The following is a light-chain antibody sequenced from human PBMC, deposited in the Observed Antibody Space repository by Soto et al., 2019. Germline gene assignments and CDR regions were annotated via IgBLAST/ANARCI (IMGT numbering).Light chain of an antibody. CDR2: GAS. CDR3: HQYDSWT. CDR1: QSFNSIY. V-gene: IGKV3-20*01. J-gene: IGKJ1*01. Sequence: VMTQSPATLSVSPGERATLSCRASQSFNSIYLAWYQQKPGQAPRLLIYGASSGATGIPDRFSGSGSGTDFTLTISRLEPEDFAVYYCHQYDSWTFGQGTKVDIK.